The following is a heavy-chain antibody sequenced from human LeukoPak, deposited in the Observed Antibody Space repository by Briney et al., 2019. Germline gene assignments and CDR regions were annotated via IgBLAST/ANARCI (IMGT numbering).Heavy chain of an antibody. CDR1: GGSFSGYY. D-gene: IGHD4-23*01. J-gene: IGHJ5*01. CDR3: GRRERTRAYGGNKGALAS. Sequence: SETLSLTCAVYGGSFSGYYWSWIRQPPGKGREWSGEIIHRGSTNYNRSLKSRVTISVDTSKNQFSLELSSVTAGDPAVDYCGRRERTRAYGGNKGALASWGHGTLVTVSS. V-gene: IGHV4-34*12. CDR2: IIHRGST.